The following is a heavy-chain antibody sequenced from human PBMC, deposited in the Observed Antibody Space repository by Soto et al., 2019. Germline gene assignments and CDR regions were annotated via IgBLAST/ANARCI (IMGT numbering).Heavy chain of an antibody. J-gene: IGHJ6*03. CDR1: GFTLSGYA. V-gene: IGHV3-64*01. Sequence: EVQLAESGGGLAQPGGSLRLSCAASGFTLSGYAMDWVRQAPGKGLEYVSGISSNGVVTYYANSVQGRFTISRDNSKNTVYLQMGSLRSEDMAVYYCARRARPDFYYMDVWGKGTTVTVSS. CDR3: ARRARPDFYYMDV. CDR2: ISSNGVVT. D-gene: IGHD6-6*01.